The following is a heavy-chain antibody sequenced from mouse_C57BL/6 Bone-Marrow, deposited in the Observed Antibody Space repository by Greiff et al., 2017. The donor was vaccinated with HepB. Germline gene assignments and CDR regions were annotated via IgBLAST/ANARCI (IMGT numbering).Heavy chain of an antibody. J-gene: IGHJ3*01. Sequence: EVKLMESGGDLVKPGGSLKLSCAASGFTFSSYGMSWVRQTPDKRLEWVATISSGGSYTYYPDSVKGLFTISRDNAKNTLYLQMSSLKSEDTAMYYCARHYYGSSSFAYWGQGTLVTVSA. CDR2: ISSGGSYT. D-gene: IGHD1-1*01. CDR1: GFTFSSYG. CDR3: ARHYYGSSSFAY. V-gene: IGHV5-6*01.